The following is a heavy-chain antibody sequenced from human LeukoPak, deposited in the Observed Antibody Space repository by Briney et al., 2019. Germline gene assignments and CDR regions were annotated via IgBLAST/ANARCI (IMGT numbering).Heavy chain of an antibody. D-gene: IGHD6-13*01. CDR2: ISYDGSNK. J-gene: IGHJ4*02. CDR1: GFTFSSYA. Sequence: GGSLRLSCAASGFTFSSYAMHWVRQAPGKGLEWVAVISYDGSNKYYADSVKGRFTISRDNSKNTLYLQMNSLRAEDTAVYYCAKDWYDYTSRGSTVDFWGQGTLVTVSS. V-gene: IGHV3-30-3*01. CDR3: AKDWYDYTSRGSTVDF.